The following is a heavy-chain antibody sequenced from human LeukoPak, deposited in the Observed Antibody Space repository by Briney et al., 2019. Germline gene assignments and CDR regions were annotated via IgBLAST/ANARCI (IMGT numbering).Heavy chain of an antibody. D-gene: IGHD4-17*01. CDR3: AKGGATVIDY. CDR2: INSDGSST. J-gene: IGHJ4*02. V-gene: IGHV3-74*01. Sequence: GGSLRLSCAASGFTFSNYWMHWVRQAPGKGLEWVSRINSDGSSTTSADSVKGRFTISRDNAKNTLYLQMNSLRAEDTAVYYCAKGGATVIDYWGQSTLVTVSS. CDR1: GFTFSNYW.